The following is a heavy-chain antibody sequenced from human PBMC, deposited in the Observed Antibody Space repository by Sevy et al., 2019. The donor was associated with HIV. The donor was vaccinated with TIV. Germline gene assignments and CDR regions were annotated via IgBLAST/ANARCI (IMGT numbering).Heavy chain of an antibody. V-gene: IGHV3-49*04. D-gene: IGHD1-1*01. CDR1: GFTFGDFA. CDR2: LKNTFLGGTL. CDR3: TRWKGAQCIFDY. J-gene: IGHJ4*02. Sequence: GGSQRLSCTTSGFTFGDFAMSWVRQAPGKGLEWVAFLKNTFLGGTLDHAASVKGRFTISRDDSKGIAYLQMNDLKSEDTGVYYCTRWKGAQCIFDYWGQGALVTVSS.